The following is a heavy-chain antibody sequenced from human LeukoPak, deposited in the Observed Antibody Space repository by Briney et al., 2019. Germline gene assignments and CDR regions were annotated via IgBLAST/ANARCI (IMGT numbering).Heavy chain of an antibody. CDR3: ARGGPYGDYGKLDY. CDR1: GFTFSSYA. V-gene: IGHV3-30*04. J-gene: IGHJ4*02. CDR2: ISYDGSNK. Sequence: GGSLRLSCAASGFTFSSYAMHWVRQAPGKGLEWVAVISYDGSNKYYADSVKGRFTISRDNSKNTLYLQMNSLRAEDTAVYYCARGGPYGDYGKLDYWGQGTLVTVSS. D-gene: IGHD4-17*01.